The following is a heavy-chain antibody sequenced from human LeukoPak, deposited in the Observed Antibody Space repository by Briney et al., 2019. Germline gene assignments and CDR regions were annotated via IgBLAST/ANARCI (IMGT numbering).Heavy chain of an antibody. CDR1: GFSFSSYV. CDR2: ISDSGGRT. J-gene: IGHJ6*03. CDR3: AKELGKGYYYYMDV. Sequence: GGSLRLSCAASGFSFSSYVMSWVRQAPGKGLEWVSGISDSGGRTCYADSVKGRFTISRDNSRNTLYLQMNSLRAEDTAVFYCAKELGKGYYYYMDVWGKGTTVTVSS. D-gene: IGHD7-27*01. V-gene: IGHV3-23*01.